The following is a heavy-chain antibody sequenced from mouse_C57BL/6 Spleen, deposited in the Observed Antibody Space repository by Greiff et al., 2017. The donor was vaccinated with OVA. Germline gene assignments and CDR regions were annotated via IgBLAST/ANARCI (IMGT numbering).Heavy chain of an antibody. CDR3: ASQRGRMVYAMDD. J-gene: IGHJ4*01. CDR1: GFSLTSYA. CDR2: IWTGGGT. D-gene: IGHD4-1*02. Sequence: VKLMESGPGLVAPSQSLSITCTVSGFSLTSYAISWVRQPPGKGLEWLGVIWTGGGTNYNSALKSRLSTSKDNSKSQVFLKMNSLQTDDTDRYDGASQRGRMVYAMDDWGQGTSVTVSS. V-gene: IGHV2-9-1*01.